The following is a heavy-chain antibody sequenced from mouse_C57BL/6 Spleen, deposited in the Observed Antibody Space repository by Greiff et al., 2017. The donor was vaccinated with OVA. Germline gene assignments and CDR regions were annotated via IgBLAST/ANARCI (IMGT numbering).Heavy chain of an antibody. D-gene: IGHD1-1*01. V-gene: IGHV7-3*01. CDR2: IRNKANGYTT. CDR1: GFTFTDYY. J-gene: IGHJ2*01. Sequence: EVKLVESGGGLVQPGGSLSLSCAASGFTFTDYYMSWVRQPPGKALEWLGFIRNKANGYTTEYSASVKGRFTISRDNSQSILYLQMNALRAEDSATYYCARLYYGSSYLDYWGQGTTLTVSS. CDR3: ARLYYGSSYLDY.